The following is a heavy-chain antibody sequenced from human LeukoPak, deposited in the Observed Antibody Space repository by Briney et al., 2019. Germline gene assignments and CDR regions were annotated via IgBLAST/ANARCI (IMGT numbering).Heavy chain of an antibody. V-gene: IGHV4-59*01. D-gene: IGHD1-26*01. J-gene: IGHJ6*02. Sequence: PSETLSLTCTVSGDSISTYYWSWIRQPPGKGLEWMGYVYYSGSTSYNPTLKSRVTLSVDTSKNQSSLRLRSVTAADTAVYFCARLPLVGATYYYSDMDVWGQGTTVTVSS. CDR2: VYYSGST. CDR3: ARLPLVGATYYYSDMDV. CDR1: GDSISTYY.